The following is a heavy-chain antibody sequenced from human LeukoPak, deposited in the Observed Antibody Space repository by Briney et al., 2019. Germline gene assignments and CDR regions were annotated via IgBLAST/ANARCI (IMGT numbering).Heavy chain of an antibody. V-gene: IGHV3-30*18. Sequence: GSLRLSCAASGFTFISYAMHWVRQAPGKGLEWVAVMSYDGGHKYYADSVKGRFTISRDNSKNTLYLQMNSLRAEDTALYYCAKGQLVDYGMDVWGQGTLVTVSS. CDR2: MSYDGGHK. D-gene: IGHD6-6*01. CDR1: GFTFISYA. CDR3: AKGQLVDYGMDV. J-gene: IGHJ6*02.